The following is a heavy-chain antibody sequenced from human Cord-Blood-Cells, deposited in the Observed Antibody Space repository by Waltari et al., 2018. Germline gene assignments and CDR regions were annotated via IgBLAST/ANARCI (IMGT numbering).Heavy chain of an antibody. V-gene: IGHV3-7*01. Sequence: EVQLVESGGGLVQPGGSLRLSCAASGFTFSRYWMSWVRQAPGKGLEWVANIKQDGSEKYYVDSVKGRFTISRDNAKNSLYLQMNSLRAEDTAVYYCARGLYDSSGFDYWGQGTLVTVSS. CDR3: ARGLYDSSGFDY. J-gene: IGHJ4*02. CDR2: IKQDGSEK. CDR1: GFTFSRYW. D-gene: IGHD3-22*01.